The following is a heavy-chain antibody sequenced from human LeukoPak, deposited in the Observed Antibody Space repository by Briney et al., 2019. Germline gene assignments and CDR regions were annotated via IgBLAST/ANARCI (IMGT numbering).Heavy chain of an antibody. CDR3: ARSEGLVTCYYYYGMDV. Sequence: GGSLRLSCAASGFTFSSYEMNWVRQAPGKGLEWVSYISSSGSTIYYADSVKGRFTISRDNAKNSLYLQMNSLRAEDTAVYYCARSEGLVTCYYYYGMDVWGQGTTVTVSS. J-gene: IGHJ6*02. CDR2: ISSSGSTI. D-gene: IGHD6-19*01. V-gene: IGHV3-48*03. CDR1: GFTFSSYE.